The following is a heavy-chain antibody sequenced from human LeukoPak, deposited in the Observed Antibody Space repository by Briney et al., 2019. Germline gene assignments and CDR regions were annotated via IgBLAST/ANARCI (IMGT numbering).Heavy chain of an antibody. J-gene: IGHJ3*02. CDR3: ARGPGRHYYDSSGPGDAFDI. Sequence: PGGSLRLSCAASGFTFSSYWMHWVRQAPGKGLVWVSRINTDGSRTNYADSVKGRFTISRDNAKNTLYLQMNSLRAEDTAVYYCARGPGRHYYDSSGPGDAFDIWGQGTMVTVSS. CDR2: INTDGSRT. V-gene: IGHV3-74*01. D-gene: IGHD3-22*01. CDR1: GFTFSSYW.